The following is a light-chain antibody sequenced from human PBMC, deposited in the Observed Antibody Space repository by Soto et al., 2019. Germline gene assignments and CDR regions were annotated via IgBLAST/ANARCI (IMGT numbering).Light chain of an antibody. V-gene: IGLV2-14*03. J-gene: IGLJ3*02. CDR1: SSDVGHPYNY. Sequence: QSALTQPASVSGSPGQSITISCTGTSSDVGHPYNYVSWYQQHPGKAPKLLIFKVSNRPSGISGRFSGSKSGNTASLTISGLQAEDEADYYCMSFIDSTSTQWVLGGGTKLTGL. CDR2: KVS. CDR3: MSFIDSTSTQWV.